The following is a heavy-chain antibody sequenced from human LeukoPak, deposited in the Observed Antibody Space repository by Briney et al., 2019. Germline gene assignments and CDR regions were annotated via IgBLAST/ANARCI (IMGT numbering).Heavy chain of an antibody. CDR2: IFSGGDT. D-gene: IGHD1-26*01. Sequence: GGSLRLSCAASGLTVSSNFMTWVRQAPGKGLEWVSVIFSGGDTYYADSVKGRFIISRDNSKNTLYLQMTGLRVEDTAVYYCAKDQRWESPHYLDSWGQGTLVTVSS. J-gene: IGHJ4*02. V-gene: IGHV3-53*01. CDR3: AKDQRWESPHYLDS. CDR1: GLTVSSNF.